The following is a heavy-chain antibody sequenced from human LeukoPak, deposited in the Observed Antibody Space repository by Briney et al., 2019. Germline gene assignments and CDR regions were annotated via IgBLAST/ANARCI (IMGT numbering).Heavy chain of an antibody. CDR2: ISWNSGSI. Sequence: GGSLRLSCAASGFTFDDYAMHWVRQAPGKGLEWVSGISWNSGSIGYADSVKGRFTISRHNAKNSLYLQMNSLRAEDTALYYCAKDRSIAARRDFDYWGQGTLVTVSS. V-gene: IGHV3-9*01. CDR3: AKDRSIAARRDFDY. CDR1: GFTFDDYA. D-gene: IGHD6-6*01. J-gene: IGHJ4*02.